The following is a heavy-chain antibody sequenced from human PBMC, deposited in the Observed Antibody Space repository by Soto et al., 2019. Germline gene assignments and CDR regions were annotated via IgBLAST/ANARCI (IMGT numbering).Heavy chain of an antibody. J-gene: IGHJ3*02. Sequence: GGSLRLSCAASGFTFSDYYMSWVRQAPGKGLEWVAVIWYDGSNKYYADSVKGRFTISRDNSKNTLYLQMNSLRAEDTAVYYCARFSSGYYFAFDIWGQGTMVTVSS. CDR3: ARFSSGYYFAFDI. V-gene: IGHV3-33*08. CDR1: GFTFSDYY. CDR2: IWYDGSNK. D-gene: IGHD3-22*01.